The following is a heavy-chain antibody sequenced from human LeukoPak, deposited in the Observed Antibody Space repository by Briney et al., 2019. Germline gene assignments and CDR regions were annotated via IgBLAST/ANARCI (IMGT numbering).Heavy chain of an antibody. D-gene: IGHD3-22*01. J-gene: IGHJ4*02. Sequence: ASVKVSCKASGYTFTSYDINWVRQATGQGLEWMGWISAYNGNTNYAQKLQGRVTITADKSTSTAYMELSSLRSEDTAVYYCAIAYYYDSSGYTFDYWGQGTLVTVSS. V-gene: IGHV1-18*01. CDR2: ISAYNGNT. CDR3: AIAYYYDSSGYTFDY. CDR1: GYTFTSYD.